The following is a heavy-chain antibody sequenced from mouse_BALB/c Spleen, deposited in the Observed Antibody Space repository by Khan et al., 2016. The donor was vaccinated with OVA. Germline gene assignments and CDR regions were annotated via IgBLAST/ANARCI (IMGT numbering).Heavy chain of an antibody. D-gene: IGHD1-1*01. CDR3: ARKNYYGYAVDY. V-gene: IGHV3-2*02. CDR1: GYSITSNYA. J-gene: IGHJ4*01. CDR2: ISYSGIT. Sequence: EVQLQESGPGLVKPSQSLSLTCTVTGYSITSNYAWNWIRQFPGNKLEWMGYISYSGITSYNPSLKIRISITRDTSKNQFFLQLNSVTTEDTATYYCARKNYYGYAVDYWGQGTSVTVSS.